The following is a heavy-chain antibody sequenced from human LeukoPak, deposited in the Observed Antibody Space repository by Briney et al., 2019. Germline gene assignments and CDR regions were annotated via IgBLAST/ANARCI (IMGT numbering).Heavy chain of an antibody. Sequence: PGGSLRLSCAASGFTFSSYWMSWVRQAPGKGLEWIGRIKSRGGGETTDYAAPVKGRFTISRDDSKNTLYLQMNSLKTGDTAVYYCTTDPRLFDYWGQGTLVTVSS. CDR1: GFTFSSYW. CDR2: IKSRGGGETT. CDR3: TTDPRLFDY. J-gene: IGHJ4*02. V-gene: IGHV3-15*01. D-gene: IGHD6-25*01.